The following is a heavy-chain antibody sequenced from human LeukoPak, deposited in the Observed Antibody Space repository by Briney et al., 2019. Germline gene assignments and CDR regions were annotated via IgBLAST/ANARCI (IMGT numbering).Heavy chain of an antibody. V-gene: IGHV1-46*01. CDR3: ARDLAGTTLTDYYYYYMDV. J-gene: IGHJ6*03. CDR2: INPSGGST. D-gene: IGHD1-1*01. Sequence: GASVKVSCKASGCTFTSYYMHWVRQAPGQGLEWMGMINPSGGSTSYAQKFQGRVTMTRDMSTSTVYMELSSLRSEDTAVYYCARDLAGTTLTDYYYYYMDVWGKGTTVTVSS. CDR1: GCTFTSYY.